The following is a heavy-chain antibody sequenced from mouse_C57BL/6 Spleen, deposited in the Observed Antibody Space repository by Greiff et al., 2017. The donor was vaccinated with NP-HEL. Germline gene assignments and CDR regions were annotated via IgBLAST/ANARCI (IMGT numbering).Heavy chain of an antibody. D-gene: IGHD2-4*01. CDR2: ISDGGSYT. Sequence: EVKVVESGGGLVKPGGSLKLSCAASGFTFSSYAMSWVRQTPEKRLEWVATISDGGSYTYYPDNVKGRFTISRDNAKNNLYLQMSHLKSEDTAMYYWARDDYDVYWYFDVWGTGTTVTVSS. CDR1: GFTFSSYA. V-gene: IGHV5-4*01. J-gene: IGHJ1*03. CDR3: ARDDYDVYWYFDV.